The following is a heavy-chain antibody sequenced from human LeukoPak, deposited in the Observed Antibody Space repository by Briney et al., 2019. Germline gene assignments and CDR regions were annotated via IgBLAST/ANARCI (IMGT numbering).Heavy chain of an antibody. D-gene: IGHD5-24*01. CDR2: YNHFGST. J-gene: IGHJ4*02. Sequence: SETLSLTCAVSGGSFSGFYWSWIRESPGKGLEWIGEYNHFGSTNYNPSLNNRVTILVDTSKNQFSLKLTSVTAADTAVYYCARDKYRDGYSLWGQGTLVTVSS. CDR1: GGSFSGFY. CDR3: ARDKYRDGYSL. V-gene: IGHV4-34*01.